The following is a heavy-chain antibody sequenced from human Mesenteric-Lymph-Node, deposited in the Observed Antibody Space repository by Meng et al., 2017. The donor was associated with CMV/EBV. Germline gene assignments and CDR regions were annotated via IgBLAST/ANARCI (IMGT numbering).Heavy chain of an antibody. D-gene: IGHD2-2*02. CDR3: ARESCSSTSCYIPYYSYGMDV. CDR1: GYTLTELS. CDR2: FDPEDGET. J-gene: IGHJ6*02. V-gene: IGHV1-24*01. Sequence: ASVKVSCKVSGYTLTELSRHWVRQAPGKGLEWMGGFDPEDGETIYAQKFQGRVTMTRNTSISTAYMELSSLRSEDTAVYYCARESCSSTSCYIPYYSYGMDVWGQGTTVTVSS.